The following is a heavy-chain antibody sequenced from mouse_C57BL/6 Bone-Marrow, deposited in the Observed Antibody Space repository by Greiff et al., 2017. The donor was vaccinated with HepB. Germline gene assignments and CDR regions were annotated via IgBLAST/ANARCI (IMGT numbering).Heavy chain of an antibody. CDR1: GFTFSSYA. CDR2: ISSGGDYI. CDR3: TREGSSPHWYFDV. J-gene: IGHJ1*03. D-gene: IGHD1-1*01. Sequence: EVKLVESGEGLVKPGGSLKLSCAASGFTFSSYAMSWVRQTPEKRLEWVAYISSGGDYIYYADTVKGRFTISRDNARNTLYLQMSSLKSEDTAMYYCTREGSSPHWYFDVWGTGTTVTVSS. V-gene: IGHV5-9-1*02.